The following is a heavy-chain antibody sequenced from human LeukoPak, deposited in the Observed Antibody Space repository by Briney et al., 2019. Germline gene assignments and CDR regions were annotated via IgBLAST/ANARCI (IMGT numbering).Heavy chain of an antibody. Sequence: PGRSVRLSCAASGFTFSSYAVHWVRQAPGKGLEWVAVISYDGSNKYYADSVKGRFTISRDNSKNTLYLQMNSLRAEDTAVYYCARDGGDIVVVPAADYYYYYGMDVWGQGTTVTVSS. CDR3: ARDGGDIVVVPAADYYYYYGMDV. J-gene: IGHJ6*02. V-gene: IGHV3-30-3*01. D-gene: IGHD2-2*01. CDR2: ISYDGSNK. CDR1: GFTFSSYA.